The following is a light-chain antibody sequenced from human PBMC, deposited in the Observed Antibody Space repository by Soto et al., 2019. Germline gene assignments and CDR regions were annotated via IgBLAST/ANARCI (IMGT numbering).Light chain of an antibody. J-gene: IGLJ2*01. CDR1: ISHIASNV. Sequence: QSVLTQPPSASGTPGQRVTISCSGSISHIASNVVNWYQQLPGTAPKLLIYSNNQRPSGVPDRFSGSKSGTSASLAISGLQSEDEADYSCAAWDDSLNGPVFGGGTQLTVL. V-gene: IGLV1-44*01. CDR2: SNN. CDR3: AAWDDSLNGPV.